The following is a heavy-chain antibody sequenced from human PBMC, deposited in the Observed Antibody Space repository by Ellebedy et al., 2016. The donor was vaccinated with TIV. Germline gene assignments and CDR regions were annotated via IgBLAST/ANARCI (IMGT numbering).Heavy chain of an antibody. J-gene: IGHJ4*02. D-gene: IGHD2-8*01. CDR2: IDPSDSYT. V-gene: IGHV5-10-1*01. CDR3: ARRDFGVYATNFDY. CDR1: GYSFTSYW. Sequence: GESLKISCKGSGYSFTSYWISWVRQMPGKGLEWMGRIDPSDSYTSYSPSFQGHVTISADKSISTAYLQWSSLKASDTAMYYCARRDFGVYATNFDYWGQGTLVTVSS.